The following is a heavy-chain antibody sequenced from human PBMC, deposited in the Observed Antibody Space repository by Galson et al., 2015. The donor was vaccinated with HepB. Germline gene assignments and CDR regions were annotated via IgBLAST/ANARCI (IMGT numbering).Heavy chain of an antibody. CDR2: INPSGGST. V-gene: IGHV1-46*01. D-gene: IGHD3-9*01. Sequence: SVKVSCKASGYTFTSYYMHWVRQAPGQGPEWMGIINPSGGSTSYAQKFQGRVTMTRDTSTSTVYMELSSLRSEDTAVYYCARAGYDILTGGYYYGMDVWGQGTTVTVSS. J-gene: IGHJ6*02. CDR1: GYTFTSYY. CDR3: ARAGYDILTGGYYYGMDV.